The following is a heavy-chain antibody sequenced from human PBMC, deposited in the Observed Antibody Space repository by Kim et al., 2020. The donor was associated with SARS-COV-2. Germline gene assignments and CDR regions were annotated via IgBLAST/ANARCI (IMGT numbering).Heavy chain of an antibody. CDR1: GGSFSGYY. V-gene: IGHV4-34*01. CDR3: ARVAPLWWSSGHSHFDL. J-gene: IGHJ2*01. D-gene: IGHD3-16*01. Sequence: SETLSLTCAVYGGSFSGYYWSWIRQPPGKGLEWIGEINHSGSTNYNPSLKSRVTISVDTSKNQFSLKLSSVTAADTAVYYCARVAPLWWSSGHSHFDLWGRGTLVTVSS. CDR2: INHSGST.